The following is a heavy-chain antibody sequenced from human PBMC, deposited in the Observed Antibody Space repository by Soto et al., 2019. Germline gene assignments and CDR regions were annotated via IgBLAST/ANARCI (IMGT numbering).Heavy chain of an antibody. CDR2: IYYSGST. V-gene: IGHV4-31*03. D-gene: IGHD3-10*01. Sequence: QVQLQESGPGLVKPSQTLSLTCTVSGGSISSGGYYRSWIRQHPGTGLEWIGYIYYSGSTYYNPSPLIRATISVDTSNTEFSPKLSSVTAADPAVYYCARHYGSGSYFDYWGQGTLVTVSA. J-gene: IGHJ4*02. CDR3: ARHYGSGSYFDY. CDR1: GGSISSGGYY.